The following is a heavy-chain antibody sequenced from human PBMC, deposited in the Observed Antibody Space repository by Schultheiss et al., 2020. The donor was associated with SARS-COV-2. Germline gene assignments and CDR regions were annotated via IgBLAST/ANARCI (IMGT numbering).Heavy chain of an antibody. J-gene: IGHJ4*02. D-gene: IGHD6-19*01. CDR1: GGSFSDYY. V-gene: IGHV4-34*01. CDR2: IYYSGST. CDR3: ARRTGAAVADSIDY. Sequence: SETLSLTCAVYGGSFSDYYWSWIRQPPGKGLEWIGSIYYSGSTYYNPSLKSRVTISVDTSKNQFSLKLSSVTAADTAVYYCARRTGAAVADSIDYWGQGTLVTVSS.